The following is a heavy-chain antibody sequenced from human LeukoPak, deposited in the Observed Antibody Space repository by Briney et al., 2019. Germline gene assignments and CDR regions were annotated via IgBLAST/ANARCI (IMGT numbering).Heavy chain of an antibody. V-gene: IGHV3-30*02. J-gene: IGHJ4*02. D-gene: IGHD2-2*03. CDR1: GFSFSSFG. CDR2: IRYDETNK. Sequence: GGSLRPSCAASGFSFSSFGMHWVRQAPGKGLEWVAFIRYDETNKFYADSVKGRFTISRDNSNNTLYLQMNSLRAEDSVVYHCAKSQRGYCSSTSCYGDYWGQGTLVTVSS. CDR3: AKSQRGYCSSTSCYGDY.